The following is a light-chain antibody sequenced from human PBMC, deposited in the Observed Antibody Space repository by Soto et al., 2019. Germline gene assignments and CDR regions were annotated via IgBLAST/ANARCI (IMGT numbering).Light chain of an antibody. CDR3: QQYGGSPYT. CDR2: GAS. J-gene: IGKJ2*01. Sequence: EIVMTQSPATLSVSPGERATLSCRASQSVSSNLAWYQQKPGLAPRLLIYGASTRATGIPARFSGTGSGTDFTLTISRLEPEDFAVYYCQQYGGSPYTFGQGTKLEIK. V-gene: IGKV3-15*01. CDR1: QSVSSN.